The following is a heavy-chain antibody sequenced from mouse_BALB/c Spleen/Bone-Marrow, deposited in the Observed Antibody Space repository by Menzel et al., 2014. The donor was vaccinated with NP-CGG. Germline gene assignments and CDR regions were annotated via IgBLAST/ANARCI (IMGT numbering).Heavy chain of an antibody. CDR3: TRDGSSRWYFDV. V-gene: IGHV1-15*01. Sequence: VQLQQSGAELVRPGASVTLSCKASGYTFTDYEMHWVKQTPVHGLEWIGAIDPEAGGTAYNQKFKGKATLTADKSSSTPYMELRSLTSEDSAVYYCTRDGSSRWYFDVWGAGTTVTVSS. D-gene: IGHD1-1*01. J-gene: IGHJ1*01. CDR1: GYTFTDYE. CDR2: IDPEAGGT.